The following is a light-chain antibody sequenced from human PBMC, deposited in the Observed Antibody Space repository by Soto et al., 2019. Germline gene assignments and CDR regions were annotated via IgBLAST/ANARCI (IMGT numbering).Light chain of an antibody. CDR2: GAS. CDR3: HQYHLWPWT. CDR1: LSISTH. V-gene: IGKV3D-15*01. Sequence: EIVMTQSPATLSVSPGERATLSCRASLSISTHLAWYEQKPGQAPRLLIYGASTGATGIPARFSGSGSGTEFTLTISSLQSEDFAVYYCHQYHLWPWTFGQGTKVEI. J-gene: IGKJ1*01.